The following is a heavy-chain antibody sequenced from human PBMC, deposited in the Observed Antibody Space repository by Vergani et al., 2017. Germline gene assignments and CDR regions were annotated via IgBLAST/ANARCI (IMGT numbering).Heavy chain of an antibody. CDR2: MSSSGRTI. V-gene: IGHV3-11*01. CDR3: ARITIFGLVYYYYDMDV. J-gene: IGHJ6*03. Sequence: QVQLVESGGGLVKPGGSLRLSCAASGFTFSDYYMSWIRQAPGKGLEWVSYMSSSGRTIYYADSVKGRFTFCRNNAKNPLYMQMNSLRAEDTAVYYCARITIFGLVYYYYDMDVWGKGTTVTVSS. CDR1: GFTFSDYY. D-gene: IGHD3-3*01.